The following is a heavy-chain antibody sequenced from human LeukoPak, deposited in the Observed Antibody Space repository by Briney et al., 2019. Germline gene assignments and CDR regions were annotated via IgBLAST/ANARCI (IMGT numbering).Heavy chain of an antibody. CDR2: VKQDGSEK. Sequence: PGGSLRLSCAASGFTFSSYWMSWVRQAPGKGLEWVANVKQDGSEKYYVDSVKGRFTISRDNAKNSLYLQMNSLRAKDTAVYCTVFGDSNHWGQGTLVTVSS. V-gene: IGHV3-7*03. J-gene: IGHJ5*02. CDR1: GFTFSSYW. D-gene: IGHD4-17*01. CDR3: VFGDSNH.